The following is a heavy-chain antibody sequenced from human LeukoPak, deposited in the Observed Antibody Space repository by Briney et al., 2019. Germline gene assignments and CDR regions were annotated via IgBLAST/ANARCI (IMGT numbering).Heavy chain of an antibody. CDR1: GGSISSGGYY. J-gene: IGHJ4*02. D-gene: IGHD3-22*01. CDR3: ARGAYYYDSSGYYRYFDY. V-gene: IGHV4-31*03. CDR2: IYYSGST. Sequence: SETLSLTCTVSGGSISSGGYYWSWIRQHPGKGLEWIGYIYYSGSTYYNPSLKSRVTISVDTSKNQSSLKLSSVTAADTAVYYCARGAYYYDSSGYYRYFDYWGQGTLVTVSS.